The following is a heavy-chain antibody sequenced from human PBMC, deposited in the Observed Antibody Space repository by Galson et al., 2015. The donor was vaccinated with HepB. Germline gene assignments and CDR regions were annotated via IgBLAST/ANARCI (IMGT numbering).Heavy chain of an antibody. D-gene: IGHD2-2*01. CDR3: ARVGEDIVVVPAAKTLYYFDY. V-gene: IGHV1-18*01. J-gene: IGHJ4*02. Sequence: SVKVSCKASGYTFTSYGISWVRQAPGQGLEWMGWISAYNGNTNYAQKLQGRVTMTTDTSTSTAYMELRSLRSDDTAVYYCARVGEDIVVVPAAKTLYYFDYWGQGTLVTVSS. CDR2: ISAYNGNT. CDR1: GYTFTSYG.